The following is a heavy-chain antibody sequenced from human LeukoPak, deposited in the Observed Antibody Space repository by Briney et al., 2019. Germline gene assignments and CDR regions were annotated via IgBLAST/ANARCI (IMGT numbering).Heavy chain of an antibody. CDR2: IWYDGSNK. CDR3: ARKGDYYYYMDV. V-gene: IGHV3-33*01. D-gene: IGHD3-16*01. J-gene: IGHJ6*03. CDR1: GFTFSSYG. Sequence: GRSLRLSCAASGFTFSSYGMHWVRQAPGKGLEWVAVIWYDGSNKYYADSVKGRFTISRDNSKNTLYLQMNSLRAEDTAVYYCARKGDYYYYMDVWGKGTTVTVSS.